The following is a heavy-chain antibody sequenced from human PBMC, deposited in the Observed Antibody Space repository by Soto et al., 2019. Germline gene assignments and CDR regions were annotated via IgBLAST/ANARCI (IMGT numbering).Heavy chain of an antibody. D-gene: IGHD6-6*01. J-gene: IGHJ4*02. CDR1: GGSISLYY. V-gene: IGHV4-59*01. CDR3: ARLYSTSSAGRWLADY. CDR2: IYYTGST. Sequence: SETLSLTCTVSGGSISLYYWTWIRQPPGKGLEWIGYIYYTGSTNYNPSLKSRVTISVDTSKNQFSLKLSSVTAADTAVYYCARLYSTSSAGRWLADYWGQGTLVTVSS.